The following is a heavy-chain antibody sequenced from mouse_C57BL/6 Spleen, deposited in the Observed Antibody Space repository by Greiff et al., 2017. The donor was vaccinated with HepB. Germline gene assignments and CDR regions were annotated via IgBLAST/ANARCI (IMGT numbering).Heavy chain of an antibody. CDR1: GFTFSSYA. V-gene: IGHV5-4*01. CDR3: ARRDGTNYEDYFDN. D-gene: IGHD1-1*01. J-gene: IGHJ2*01. CDR2: ISDGGSYT. Sequence: VQLKESGGDLVKPGGSLKLSCAASGFTFSSYAMSWVRQTPGKRLEWVATISDGGSYTYYPDNVKGRFTFSRDNAKNNLYLQLSHLTSEDTAMYYCARRDGTNYEDYFDNGGQGTTLTVSS.